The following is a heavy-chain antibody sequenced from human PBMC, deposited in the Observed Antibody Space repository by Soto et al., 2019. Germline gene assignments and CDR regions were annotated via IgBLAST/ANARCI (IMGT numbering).Heavy chain of an antibody. CDR3: ARLDYGPDY. J-gene: IGHJ4*02. D-gene: IGHD4-17*01. Sequence: GGSLRLSCAASGFTFRTYAMSWVRQAPGKGLQWVSTIYDSGDSTYYADSVKGRFAISRDNSKNTLYLQMNSLRAEDTAVYYCARLDYGPDYWGQGTLVTVSS. CDR2: IYDSGDST. CDR1: GFTFRTYA. V-gene: IGHV3-23*01.